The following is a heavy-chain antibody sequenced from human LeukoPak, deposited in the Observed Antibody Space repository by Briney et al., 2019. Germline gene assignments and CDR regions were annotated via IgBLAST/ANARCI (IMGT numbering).Heavy chain of an antibody. CDR3: AKDLDYCSSTSCDAGGDV. Sequence: GGSLRLSCAASGFTFSDYYMSWIRQAPGKGLEWVSCITSSGSTIYYADSVKGRFTIYRDNAKNSLYLQMNSLRAEDPAVYYCAKDLDYCSSTSCDAGGDVWGKGTTVTASS. CDR1: GFTFSDYY. CDR2: ITSSGSTI. V-gene: IGHV3-11*01. D-gene: IGHD2-2*01. J-gene: IGHJ6*04.